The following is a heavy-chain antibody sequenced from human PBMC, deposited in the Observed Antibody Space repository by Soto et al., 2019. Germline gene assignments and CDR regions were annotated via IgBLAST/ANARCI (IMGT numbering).Heavy chain of an antibody. CDR3: ARYPYGSGNKFLYYYGMDV. CDR2: MNPNSGNT. Sequence: GASVKVSCKASGYTFTSYDINWVRQATGQGLEWMGWMNPNSGNTGYAQKFQGRVTMTRNTSISTAYMELSSLRSEDTAVYYCARYPYGSGNKFLYYYGMDVWGQGTTVTVSS. D-gene: IGHD3-10*01. CDR1: GYTFTSYD. V-gene: IGHV1-8*01. J-gene: IGHJ6*02.